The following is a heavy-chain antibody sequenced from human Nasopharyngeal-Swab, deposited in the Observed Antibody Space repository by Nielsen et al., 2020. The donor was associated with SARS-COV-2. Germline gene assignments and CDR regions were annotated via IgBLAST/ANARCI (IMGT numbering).Heavy chain of an antibody. V-gene: IGHV1-8*02. D-gene: IGHD6-19*01. CDR2: MNPNSGNT. Sequence: ASVKVSCKASGYTFTGYYMHWVRQATGQGLEWMGWMNPNSGNTGYAQKFQGRVTMTRNTSISTAYMELSSLRSEDTAVYYCATDSGCYVYDYWCQGTLVTVSS. CDR1: GYTFTGYY. CDR3: ATDSGCYVYDY. J-gene: IGHJ4*02.